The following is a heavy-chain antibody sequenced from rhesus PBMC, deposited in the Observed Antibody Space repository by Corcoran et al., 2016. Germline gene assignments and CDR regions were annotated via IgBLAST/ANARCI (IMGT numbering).Heavy chain of an antibody. D-gene: IGHD1-1-1*01. Sequence: QVQLQESGPGVVKPSETLSLTCAVSGYSISSGYDWSWIRQPPGKGLEWIGYIYGSSGSTNYNPSLNNRCTISKDTSKNQFSLKLSSVTAADTAVYYCARDRYSWNREYYFDYWGQGVLVTVSS. CDR3: ARDRYSWNREYYFDY. CDR1: GYSISSGYD. J-gene: IGHJ4*01. V-gene: IGHV4-76*01. CDR2: IYGSSGST.